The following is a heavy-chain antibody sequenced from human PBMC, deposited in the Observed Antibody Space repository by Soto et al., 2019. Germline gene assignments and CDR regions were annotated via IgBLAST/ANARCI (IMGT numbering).Heavy chain of an antibody. J-gene: IGHJ4*02. CDR2: IYPGDSDT. CDR3: ARYNESYCHYLEC. Sequence: REFLTIICRSSGDSLSRLWDALVRQMPEKGLEWIGTIYPGDSDTKYSPAFRGQVTISADTSVSTAYLQWRSLEATDSAIYNCARYNESYCHYLECWGQGILVIVSS. V-gene: IGHV5-51*01. CDR1: GDSLSRLW. D-gene: IGHD1-26*01.